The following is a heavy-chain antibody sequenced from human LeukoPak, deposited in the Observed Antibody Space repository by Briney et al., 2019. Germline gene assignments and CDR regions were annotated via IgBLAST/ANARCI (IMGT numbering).Heavy chain of an antibody. CDR3: ATSYYDILTGYRPLAY. Sequence: SVKVSCKASGGTFSSYDISWARQAPGQGLEWMGGIIPIFGTANYAQKFQGRVTITADKSTSTAYMELSSLRSEDTAVYYCATSYYDILTGYRPLAYWGQGTLVTVSS. CDR2: IIPIFGTA. CDR1: GGTFSSYD. D-gene: IGHD3-9*01. V-gene: IGHV1-69*06. J-gene: IGHJ4*02.